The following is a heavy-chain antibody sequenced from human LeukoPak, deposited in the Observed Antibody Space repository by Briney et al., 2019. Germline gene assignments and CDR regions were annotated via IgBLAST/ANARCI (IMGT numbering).Heavy chain of an antibody. CDR3: ARVQLELLYYYYYYMDV. CDR2: ISTSGSTI. Sequence: GGSPRLSCAASGFTFDDYGMSWIRQAPGKGLEWVSYISTSGSTIYYADSVKGRFTISRDNAKNSLYLQMNSLRAEDTAVYYCARVQLELLYYYYYYMDVWGKGTTVTISS. D-gene: IGHD1-1*01. J-gene: IGHJ6*03. V-gene: IGHV3-11*04. CDR1: GFTFDDYG.